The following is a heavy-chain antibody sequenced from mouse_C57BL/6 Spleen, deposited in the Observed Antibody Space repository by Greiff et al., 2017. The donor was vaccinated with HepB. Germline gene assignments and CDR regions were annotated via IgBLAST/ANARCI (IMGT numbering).Heavy chain of an antibody. J-gene: IGHJ3*01. CDR3: ARSEGGYYAFAY. V-gene: IGHV1-64*01. CDR1: GYTFTSYW. CDR2: IHPNSGST. D-gene: IGHD2-3*01. Sequence: VQLQQPGAELVKPGASVKLSCKASGYTFTSYWMHWVKQRPGQGLEWIGMIHPNSGSTNYNEKFKSKATLTVDKSSSTAYMQLSSLTSEDSAVYYCARSEGGYYAFAYWGHGTLFTVSA.